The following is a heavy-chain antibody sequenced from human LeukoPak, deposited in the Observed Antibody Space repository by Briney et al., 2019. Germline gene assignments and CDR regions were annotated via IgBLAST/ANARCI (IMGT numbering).Heavy chain of an antibody. CDR2: IYYSGST. J-gene: IGHJ5*02. Sequence: SETLSLTCTVSGGSISSSRYYWGWIRQPPGKGLEWIGSIYYSGSTYYNPSLKSRVTISVDTSKNQFSLKLSSVTAADTAVYYCARDQMVRGFDPWGQGTLVTVSS. CDR1: GGSISSSRYY. V-gene: IGHV4-39*07. CDR3: ARDQMVRGFDP. D-gene: IGHD3-10*01.